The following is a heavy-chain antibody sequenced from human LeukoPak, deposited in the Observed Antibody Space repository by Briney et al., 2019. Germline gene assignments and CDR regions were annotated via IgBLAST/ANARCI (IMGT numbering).Heavy chain of an antibody. J-gene: IGHJ5*02. CDR1: GGSIRSTSYY. CDR3: ARVDFWSGYLGPEWFDP. D-gene: IGHD3-3*01. CDR2: IYYSGNT. V-gene: IGHV4-39*07. Sequence: SETLSLTCTVSGGSIRSTSYYWGWIRQPPGKGLEWIGNIYYSGNTYYNPSLKSRVTISLDTSKNQFSLKLSSVTAADTAVYYCARVDFWSGYLGPEWFDPWGQGTLVTVSS.